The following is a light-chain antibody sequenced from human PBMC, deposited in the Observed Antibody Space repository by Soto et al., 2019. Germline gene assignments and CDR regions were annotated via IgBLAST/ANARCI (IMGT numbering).Light chain of an antibody. J-gene: IGLJ2*01. V-gene: IGLV1-40*01. CDR3: QSYDISLSVSVV. CDR2: GNT. CDR1: SSNIGAVYD. Sequence: QSVLTQPPSVSGAPGQRVTISCTGSSSNIGAVYDVQWYQQLPGAAPRLLIFGNTNRPSGVPDRFSGSRSGTSASLAISGLQAEDEADYYCQSYDISLSVSVVFGGGTKVTVL.